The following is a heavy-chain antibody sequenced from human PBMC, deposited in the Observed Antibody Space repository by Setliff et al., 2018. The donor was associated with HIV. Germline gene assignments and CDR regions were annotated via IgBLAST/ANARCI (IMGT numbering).Heavy chain of an antibody. CDR3: ARHRDGGTYPLDY. Sequence: SETLSLTCTVSGGSISSSSYYWGWIRQPPGKGLEWIGSIYYSGSTYYNPSLKSRVTISVDTSKNRFSLQLTSVTAADTAVYYCARHRDGGTYPLDYWGQGTLVTVSS. J-gene: IGHJ4*02. CDR1: GGSISSSSYY. D-gene: IGHD1-26*01. CDR2: IYYSGST. V-gene: IGHV4-39*01.